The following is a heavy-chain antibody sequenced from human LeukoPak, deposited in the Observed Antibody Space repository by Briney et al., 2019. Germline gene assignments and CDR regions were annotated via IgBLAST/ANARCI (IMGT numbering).Heavy chain of an antibody. J-gene: IGHJ3*02. D-gene: IGHD2/OR15-2a*01. CDR2: IYYSGST. V-gene: IGHV4-61*01. Sequence: SETLSLTCTVSGGSVSSGSYYWSWIRQPPGKGLEWIGYIYYSGSTNYNPSLKSRVTISVDTSKNQFSLKLSSVTAADTAVHYCARDTFAGHDAFDIWGQGTMVTVSS. CDR1: GGSVSSGSYY. CDR3: ARDTFAGHDAFDI.